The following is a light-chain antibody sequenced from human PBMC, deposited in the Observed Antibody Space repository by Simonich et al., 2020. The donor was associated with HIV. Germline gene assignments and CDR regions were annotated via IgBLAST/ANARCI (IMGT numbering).Light chain of an antibody. CDR3: QQFYSTLYT. CDR2: WAS. J-gene: IGKJ2*01. CDR1: QNILYNSNNKNY. V-gene: IGKV4-1*01. Sequence: DIVMTQSPDSLAVSLGERATINCKSSQNILYNSNNKNYLAWYQQKPGQPPKLLIYWASTRESGVPDRFSGSGSGIDFTLTISSLQAEDVAVYYCQQFYSTLYTFGQGTKLEIK.